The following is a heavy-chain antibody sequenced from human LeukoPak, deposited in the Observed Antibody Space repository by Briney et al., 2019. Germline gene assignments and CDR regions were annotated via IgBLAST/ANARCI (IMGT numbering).Heavy chain of an antibody. Sequence: PGGSLRLSCAASGFTFSTYAMSWVRRAPGKGLEGVSGISGSGASTYYEDSVKGRFTIPRDNSKNTLNLQMNSLRAEDTAVYYCAKCSPEAYYFDYWGQGTLVTVSS. CDR2: ISGSGAST. V-gene: IGHV3-23*01. J-gene: IGHJ4*02. CDR3: AKCSPEAYYFDY. CDR1: GFTFSTYA.